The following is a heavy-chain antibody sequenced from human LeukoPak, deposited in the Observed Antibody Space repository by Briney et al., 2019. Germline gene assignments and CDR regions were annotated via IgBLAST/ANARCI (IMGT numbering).Heavy chain of an antibody. CDR2: ISGSGDST. CDR3: AKGYCSSASCYRPSYYYMDV. Sequence: GGSLRLSCAGSGFTFSSFTMTWVRQAPGKGLEWLSVISGSGDSTYYADSVKGRFTITRDNSKNTLYMQINSLRVEDTAIYYCAKGYCSSASCYRPSYYYMDVWGKGTTVTVSS. CDR1: GFTFSSFT. D-gene: IGHD2-2*02. V-gene: IGHV3-23*01. J-gene: IGHJ6*03.